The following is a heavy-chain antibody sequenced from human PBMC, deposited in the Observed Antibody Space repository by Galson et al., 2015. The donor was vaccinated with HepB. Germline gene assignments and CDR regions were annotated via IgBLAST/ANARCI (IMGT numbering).Heavy chain of an antibody. CDR1: GYTFTSYA. Sequence: SVKVSCKASGYTFTSYAMHWVRQAPGQRLEWMGWINAGNGNTKYSQKFQGRVTITRDTSASTAYMELSSLRSEDTAVCYCARSPTSSTSGGLDPWGQGTLVTVSS. CDR3: ARSPTSSTSGGLDP. CDR2: INAGNGNT. V-gene: IGHV1-3*01. J-gene: IGHJ5*02. D-gene: IGHD2-2*01.